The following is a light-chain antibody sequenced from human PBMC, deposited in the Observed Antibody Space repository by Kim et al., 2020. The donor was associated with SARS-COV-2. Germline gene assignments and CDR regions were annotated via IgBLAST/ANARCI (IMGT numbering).Light chain of an antibody. CDR2: QDS. CDR1: KLGDKY. V-gene: IGLV3-1*01. Sequence: SVSPGQTASITCAGDKLGDKYACWYQQKPGQSPVLVIYQDSKRPSGIPERFSGSNSGNTATLTISGTQAMDEADYYCQAWDSSIWMFGGGTQLTVL. CDR3: QAWDSSIWM. J-gene: IGLJ3*02.